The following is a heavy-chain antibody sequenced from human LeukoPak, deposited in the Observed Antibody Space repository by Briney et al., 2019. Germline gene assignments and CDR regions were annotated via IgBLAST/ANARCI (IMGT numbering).Heavy chain of an antibody. CDR1: GGSISSYY. J-gene: IGHJ6*04. D-gene: IGHD6-6*01. CDR3: ARSYQLLLDV. Sequence: PSETLSLTCPVSGGSISSYYWSWIRQPAGKGLEWIGRIYTSGSTNYNPSLKSRVTISVDKSKNQFSLKLSSVTAADTAVYYCARSYQLLLDVWGKGTTVTVSS. V-gene: IGHV4-4*07. CDR2: IYTSGST.